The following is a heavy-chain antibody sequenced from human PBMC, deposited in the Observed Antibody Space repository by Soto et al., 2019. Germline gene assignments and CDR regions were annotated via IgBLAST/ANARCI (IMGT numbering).Heavy chain of an antibody. CDR3: ARHEATYYNFYGMDV. CDR2: IHPGESDT. CDR1: GYSFTTYW. Sequence: XESLKISCKSYGYSFTTYWIAWVRQMPGKGLEWMGSIHPGESDTRYSPSFQGQVTISADRSITTAYLQWSSLKASDTAIYYCARHEATYYNFYGMDVWGQGTTVTVSS. J-gene: IGHJ6*02. V-gene: IGHV5-51*01.